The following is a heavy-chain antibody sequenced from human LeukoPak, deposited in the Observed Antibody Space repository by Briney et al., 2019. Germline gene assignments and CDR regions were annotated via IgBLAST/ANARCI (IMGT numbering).Heavy chain of an antibody. Sequence: PGGSLRLSCAASGFTFSSYAMSWVRQAPGKGLEWVSAISGSGGSTYYADSVKGRFTISRDNSKNTLYLQMNSLRAEDTAVYYCARHSSGSNWFDPWGQGTLVTVSS. CDR1: GFTFSSYA. CDR2: ISGSGGST. V-gene: IGHV3-23*01. CDR3: ARHSSGSNWFDP. D-gene: IGHD6-19*01. J-gene: IGHJ5*02.